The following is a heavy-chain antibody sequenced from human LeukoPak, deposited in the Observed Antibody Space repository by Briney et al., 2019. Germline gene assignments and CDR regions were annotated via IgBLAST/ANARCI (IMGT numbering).Heavy chain of an antibody. CDR1: GGSISSYY. J-gene: IGHJ4*02. V-gene: IGHV4-4*07. CDR2: IYTTGST. D-gene: IGHD2-15*01. Sequence: PSETLSLTCTVPGGSISSYYWSWIRQPAEKELERIGRIYTTGSTNYNPSLERRVTISVDKSNNQFSLKLSSVTAADTAVYYCASPSYCSGGSCPLDYWGQGTLVTVSS. CDR3: ASPSYCSGGSCPLDY.